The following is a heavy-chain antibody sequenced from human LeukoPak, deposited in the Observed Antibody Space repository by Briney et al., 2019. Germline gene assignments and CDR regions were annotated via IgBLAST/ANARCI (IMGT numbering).Heavy chain of an antibody. D-gene: IGHD3-22*01. CDR3: ARVFSDYYDSSGYYPFDY. CDR1: GGSISSYY. J-gene: IGHJ4*02. V-gene: IGHV4-59*01. Sequence: PSETLSLTCTVSGGSISSYYWSWIWQPPGKGQEWIGYIYYSGSTNYNPSLKSRVTISVDTSKNQFSLKLSSVTAADTAVYYCARVFSDYYDSSGYYPFDYWGQGTLVTVSS. CDR2: IYYSGST.